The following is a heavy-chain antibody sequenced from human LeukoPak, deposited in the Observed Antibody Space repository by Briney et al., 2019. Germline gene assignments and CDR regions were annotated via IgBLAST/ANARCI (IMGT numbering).Heavy chain of an antibody. CDR1: GGSISSYY. V-gene: IGHV4-59*01. J-gene: IGHJ4*02. D-gene: IGHD2-15*01. CDR3: ARGGVACSGGSCYFTNFDY. Sequence: SETLSLTCTVSGGSISSYYWSWIRQPPGKGLEWIGYIYYSGGTNYNPSLKSRVTISVDTSKNQFSLKLSSVTAADTAVYYCARGGVACSGGSCYFTNFDYWGQGTLVTVSS. CDR2: IYYSGGT.